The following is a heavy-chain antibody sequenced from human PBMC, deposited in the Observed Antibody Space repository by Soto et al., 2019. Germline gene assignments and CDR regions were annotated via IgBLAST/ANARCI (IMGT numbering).Heavy chain of an antibody. D-gene: IGHD3-9*01. CDR1: GYTFTSYG. Sequence: GASVKVSCKASGYTFTSYGISWVRQAPGQELEWMGWISAYNGNTNYAQKLQGRATMTTDTSTSTAYMELRSLRSDDTAVYYCARDYGILTGYYIGDGSGWFDPWGQGTLVTVSS. J-gene: IGHJ5*02. CDR3: ARDYGILTGYYIGDGSGWFDP. V-gene: IGHV1-18*01. CDR2: ISAYNGNT.